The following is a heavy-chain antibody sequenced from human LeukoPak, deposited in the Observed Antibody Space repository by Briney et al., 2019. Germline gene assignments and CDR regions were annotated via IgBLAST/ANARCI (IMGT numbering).Heavy chain of an antibody. D-gene: IGHD3/OR15-3a*01. CDR1: GFTFSTYG. Sequence: GGSLRLSCAASGFTFSTYGMHWVRQAPGKGLEWVAVISYDGSKKYYADSVNGRFTISRDNSKNTLYLQMNSLRAEDTAVYYCAKWTGTFDYWGQGTLVTVSS. J-gene: IGHJ4*02. CDR3: AKWTGTFDY. V-gene: IGHV3-30*18. CDR2: ISYDGSKK.